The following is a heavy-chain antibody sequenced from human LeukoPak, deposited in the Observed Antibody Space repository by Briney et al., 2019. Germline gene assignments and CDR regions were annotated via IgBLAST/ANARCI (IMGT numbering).Heavy chain of an antibody. J-gene: IGHJ5*02. D-gene: IGHD3-10*01. CDR2: IYSGGST. CDR3: ARDPGSGSYGGNWFDP. Sequence: GGSLRLSCAASGFIVSSNHMSWVRQAPGKGLEWVSVIYSGGSTHYADSVRGRFTISRDNSKNTVYLQMNSLRAEDTAVYYCARDPGSGSYGGNWFDPWGQGTLVTVSS. V-gene: IGHV3-66*01. CDR1: GFIVSSNH.